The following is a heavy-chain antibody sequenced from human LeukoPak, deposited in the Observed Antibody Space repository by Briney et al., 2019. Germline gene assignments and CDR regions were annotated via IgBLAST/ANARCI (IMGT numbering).Heavy chain of an antibody. Sequence: GGSLRLSCAASGFTFSSHWMHWVRQAPGKGLVWVSRLDSDGTSTRYADSVEGRFTISRDNAKSTLYLQMNSLRDEDTAVYYCARGPSGYHNTGGQGTLVTVSS. V-gene: IGHV3-74*01. CDR3: ARGPSGYHNT. CDR1: GFTFSSHW. CDR2: LDSDGTST. J-gene: IGHJ4*02. D-gene: IGHD5-12*01.